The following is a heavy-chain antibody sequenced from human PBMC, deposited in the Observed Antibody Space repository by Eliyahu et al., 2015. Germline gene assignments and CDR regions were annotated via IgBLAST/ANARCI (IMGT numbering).Heavy chain of an antibody. CDR1: GGXFSXDA. D-gene: IGHD1-26*01. Sequence: QVQLVQSGAELQKPGSSVRVXCEASGGXFSXDAVSWVRQAPGQGLEWLGRIIPVLGITTYAPKFHDRLTITADNSSTRAYMELSTLTSDDTGVYYCARDRSWGYDHWGQGTLVTVSS. CDR2: IIPVLGIT. V-gene: IGHV1-69*04. J-gene: IGHJ4*02. CDR3: ARDRSWGYDH.